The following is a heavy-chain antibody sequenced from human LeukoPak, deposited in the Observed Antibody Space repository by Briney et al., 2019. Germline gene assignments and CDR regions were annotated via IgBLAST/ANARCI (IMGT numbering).Heavy chain of an antibody. Sequence: PSETLSLTCTVSGGSISSSSYYWGWIRQPPGKGLEWIGYIYYSGSTNYNPSLKSRVTISVDTSKNQFSLKLSSVTAADTAVYYCARGGGPYSWFGELLDYWGQGTLVTVSS. CDR2: IYYSGST. V-gene: IGHV4-61*05. CDR1: GGSISSSSYY. CDR3: ARGGGPYSWFGELLDY. D-gene: IGHD3-10*01. J-gene: IGHJ4*02.